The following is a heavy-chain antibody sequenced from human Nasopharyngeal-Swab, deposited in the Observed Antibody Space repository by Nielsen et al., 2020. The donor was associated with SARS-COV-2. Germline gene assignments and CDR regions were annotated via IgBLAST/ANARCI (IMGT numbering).Heavy chain of an antibody. CDR2: FKYGGSS. CDR1: GGSFSNYY. Sequence: SETLSLTCAVFGGSFSNYYWTWIRQPPGKELEWIGEFKYGGSSNYNPSLKSRVTMSLDTCKNQFSLELSSVTAADTAVYYCARGAPSSYWFDPWGQGTLVTVSS. V-gene: IGHV4-34*01. J-gene: IGHJ5*02. CDR3: ARGAPSSYWFDP.